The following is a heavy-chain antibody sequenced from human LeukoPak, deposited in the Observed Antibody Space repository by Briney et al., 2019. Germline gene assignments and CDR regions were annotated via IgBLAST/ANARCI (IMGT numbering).Heavy chain of an antibody. J-gene: IGHJ4*02. Sequence: SETLSLTCAVYGGSFRGYYWSWIRQPPGNGLDWIGEINHSGSTNYNPSLKSRVTISVDTPKNQFSLKLSSVTAADTAVYYCAARQRRGYSYGPYYFDYWGQGTLVTVSS. CDR2: INHSGST. D-gene: IGHD5-18*01. V-gene: IGHV4-34*01. CDR1: GGSFRGYY. CDR3: AARQRRGYSYGPYYFDY.